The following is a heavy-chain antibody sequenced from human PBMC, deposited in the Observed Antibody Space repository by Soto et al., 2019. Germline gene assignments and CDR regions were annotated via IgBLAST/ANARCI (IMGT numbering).Heavy chain of an antibody. J-gene: IGHJ6*04. D-gene: IGHD1-20*01. Sequence: SETLSLTCAVXGDSISSSNWWSWVRQPPGKGLEWIGEIYHSGSTNYNPSLKSRVTISVDKSKNQFSLKLTSVTAADPAVSYYARELAPYNTPGGMDVWGKGTRVTVPS. CDR2: IYHSGST. CDR3: ARELAPYNTPGGMDV. V-gene: IGHV4-4*02. CDR1: GDSISSSNW.